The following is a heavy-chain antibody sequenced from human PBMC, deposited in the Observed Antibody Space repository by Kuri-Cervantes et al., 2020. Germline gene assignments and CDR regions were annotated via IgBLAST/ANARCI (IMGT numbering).Heavy chain of an antibody. CDR2: FDPEDGET. CDR3: ARRFYSSGWPVFDF. CDR1: GYTLTELS. J-gene: IGHJ4*02. D-gene: IGHD6-19*01. V-gene: IGHV1-24*01. Sequence: ASVKVSCKVSGYTLTELSMHWVRQAPGKGLEWMGGFDPEDGETIYAQKFQGRVTMTEDTSTDTAYMELSSLRSEDTAVYYCARRFYSSGWPVFDFWGQGSLVTVSS.